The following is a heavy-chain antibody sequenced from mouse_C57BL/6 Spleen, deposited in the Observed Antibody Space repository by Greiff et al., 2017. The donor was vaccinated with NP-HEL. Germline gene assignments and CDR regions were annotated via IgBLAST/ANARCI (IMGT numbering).Heavy chain of an antibody. CDR2: IYPGDGDT. D-gene: IGHD2-10*02. J-gene: IGHJ1*03. CDR3: AKYGSSYWYFDV. V-gene: IGHV1-80*01. Sequence: QVQLKESGAELVKPGASVKISCKASGYAFSSYWMNWVKQRPGKGLEWIGQIYPGDGDTNYNGKFKGKATLTADKSSSTAYMQLSSLTSEDSAVYFCAKYGSSYWYFDVWGTGTTVTVSS. CDR1: GYAFSSYW.